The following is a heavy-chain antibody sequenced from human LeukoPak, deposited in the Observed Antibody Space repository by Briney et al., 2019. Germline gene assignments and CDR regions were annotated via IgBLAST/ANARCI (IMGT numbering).Heavy chain of an antibody. J-gene: IGHJ6*02. CDR3: AGPNTMVRGGDYYYGMDV. CDR1: GFTFSSYG. D-gene: IGHD3-10*01. CDR2: IWYDGSNK. V-gene: IGHV3-33*01. Sequence: PGGSLRLSCAASGFTFSSYGMHWVRQAPGKGLEWVAVIWYDGSNKYYADSVKGRFTISRDNSKNTLYLQMNSLRAEDTAVYYCAGPNTMVRGGDYYYGMDVWGQGTTVTVSS.